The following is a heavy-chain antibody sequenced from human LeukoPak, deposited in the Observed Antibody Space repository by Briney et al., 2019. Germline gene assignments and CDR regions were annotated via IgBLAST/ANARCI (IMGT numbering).Heavy chain of an antibody. CDR1: GFTFSSYA. Sequence: GESLKISCAASGFTFSSYAMSWVRQASGKGLEWVSAISGSGGSTYHADSVKGRFTISRDNSKNTLYLQMNSLRAEDTAVYYCAKDLGRTYYYDSSGYTDYWGQGTLVTVSS. V-gene: IGHV3-23*01. J-gene: IGHJ4*02. D-gene: IGHD3-22*01. CDR3: AKDLGRTYYYDSSGYTDY. CDR2: ISGSGGST.